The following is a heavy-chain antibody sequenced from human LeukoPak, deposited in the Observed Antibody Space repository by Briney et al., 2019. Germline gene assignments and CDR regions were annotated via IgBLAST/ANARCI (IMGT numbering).Heavy chain of an antibody. CDR2: INQDGSAK. Sequence: GGSLRLSCEASGLTLSDYWMSWVRQAQGKGLEWVANINQDGSAKYYMDSVKGRFTISRDNADSSLYLQMNALRADDTAMYYCATSHHTSSGQNFDYWGQGTLVSVSS. V-gene: IGHV3-7*01. J-gene: IGHJ4*02. CDR1: GLTLSDYW. CDR3: ATSHHTSSGQNFDY. D-gene: IGHD6-25*01.